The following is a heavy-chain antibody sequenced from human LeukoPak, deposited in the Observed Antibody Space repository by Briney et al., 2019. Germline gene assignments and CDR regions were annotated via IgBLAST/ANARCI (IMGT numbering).Heavy chain of an antibody. CDR1: GVSISSQY. CDR3: ARLSPYGSGSHYYMDI. V-gene: IGHV4-59*08. D-gene: IGHD3-10*01. CDR2: IYYSGST. J-gene: IGHJ6*03. Sequence: SETLSLTCTVSGVSISSQYWSWIRQPPGKGLEWIGYIYYSGSTNYNPSLKSRVTISVDTSKNQSSLKLRSVTAADSASYYCARLSPYGSGSHYYMDIWGKGTTVTVSS.